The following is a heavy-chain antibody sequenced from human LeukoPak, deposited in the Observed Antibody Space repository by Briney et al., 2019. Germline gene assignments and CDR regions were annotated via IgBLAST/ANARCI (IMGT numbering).Heavy chain of an antibody. V-gene: IGHV4-34*01. CDR1: GGSFSGYY. J-gene: IGHJ4*02. CDR3: ARTLNYYGSGSYLGY. D-gene: IGHD3-10*01. Sequence: SETLSLTCAVYGGSFSGYYWSWIRQPPGKGLEWIGEISHSGSTNYNPSLKSRVTISVDTSKNQFSLKLSSVTAADTAVYYCARTLNYYGSGSYLGYWGQGTLVTVSS. CDR2: ISHSGST.